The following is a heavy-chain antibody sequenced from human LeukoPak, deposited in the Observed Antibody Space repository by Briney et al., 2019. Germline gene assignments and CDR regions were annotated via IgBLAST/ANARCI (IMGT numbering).Heavy chain of an antibody. J-gene: IGHJ4*02. D-gene: IGHD6-19*01. CDR1: GITFSNYA. CDR2: ISGSGGST. CDR3: AEGKTSSGWGN. V-gene: IGHV3-23*01. Sequence: PGGSLRLSCAVSGITFSNYAMSWVRQAPGKGLEWVSAISGSGGSTFYADSVKGRFTISRDNSNNALYLQMSSLRAEDTAVYYYAEGKTSSGWGNWRQGTLVTVSS.